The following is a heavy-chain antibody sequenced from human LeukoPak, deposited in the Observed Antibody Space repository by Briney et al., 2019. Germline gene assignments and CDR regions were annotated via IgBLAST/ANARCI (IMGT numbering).Heavy chain of an antibody. V-gene: IGHV3-30-3*01. CDR2: ISYDGSNK. D-gene: IGHD2-21*02. Sequence: GRSLRLSCAASGFTFSSYAMHWVRQAPGKGLEWVAVISYDGSNKYYADSVKGRLTISRDNSKNTLYLQMNSLRAEDTAVYYCARVPATNGKYCGGDCYLGGYYYYGMDVWGQGTTVTVSS. CDR1: GFTFSSYA. CDR3: ARVPATNGKYCGGDCYLGGYYYYGMDV. J-gene: IGHJ6*02.